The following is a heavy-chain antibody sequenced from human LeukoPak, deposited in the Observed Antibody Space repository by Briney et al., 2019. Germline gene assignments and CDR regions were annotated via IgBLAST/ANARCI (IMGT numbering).Heavy chain of an antibody. D-gene: IGHD2-15*01. V-gene: IGHV1-8*01. CDR3: ARGIPDLGYCSGGSCPTYYWYFDL. CDR2: MNPNSGNT. J-gene: IGHJ2*01. Sequence: RASVKVSCKASGYTFTSYDINWVRQATGQGLEWMGWMNPNSGNTGYAQKFQGRVTMTRNTSTSTAYMELSSLRSEDTAVYYCARGIPDLGYCSGGSCPTYYWYFDLWGRGTLVTVSS. CDR1: GYTFTSYD.